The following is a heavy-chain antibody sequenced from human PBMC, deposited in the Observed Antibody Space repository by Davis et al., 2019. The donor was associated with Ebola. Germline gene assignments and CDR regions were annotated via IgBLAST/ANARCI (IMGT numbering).Heavy chain of an antibody. CDR1: GYSISSGYY. Sequence: PSETLSLTCAVSGYSISSGYYWGWIRQPPGKGLEWIGHLYTSGSTNYNPSLKSRVTISVDTSKNQFSLKLSSVTAADTAVYYCAREQGGTYYYYYGMDVWGQGTTVTVSS. D-gene: IGHD1-26*01. J-gene: IGHJ6*02. CDR3: AREQGGTYYYYYGMDV. V-gene: IGHV4-38-2*02. CDR2: LYTSGST.